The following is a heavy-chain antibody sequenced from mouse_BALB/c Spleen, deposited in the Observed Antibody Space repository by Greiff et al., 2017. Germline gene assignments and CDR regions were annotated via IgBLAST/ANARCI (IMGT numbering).Heavy chain of an antibody. Sequence: QVQLQQSGADLAKPGASVKMSCKASGYTFTSYWMHWVKQRPGQGLEWIGYINPSTGYTEYNQKFKDKATLTADKSSSTAYMQLSSLTSEDSAVYYCARGEPYGYGPYAMDYWGQGTSVTVSS. V-gene: IGHV1-7*01. CDR3: ARGEPYGYGPYAMDY. J-gene: IGHJ4*01. D-gene: IGHD2-2*01. CDR1: GYTFTSYW. CDR2: INPSTGYT.